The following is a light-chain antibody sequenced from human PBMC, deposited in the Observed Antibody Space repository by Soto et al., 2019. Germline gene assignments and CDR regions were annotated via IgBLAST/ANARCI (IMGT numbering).Light chain of an antibody. CDR2: GAS. V-gene: IGKV3-15*01. Sequence: EIVMTQSPATLSVSPGDGASLSCRASQNVNNNLAWYQQKPGQAPRLLIYGASTRATGIPARFSGSGSGTEFSLTISSLQSEDVAVYYCQQYNHWPPKWTFGQGTKVEIK. CDR3: QQYNHWPPKWT. J-gene: IGKJ1*01. CDR1: QNVNNN.